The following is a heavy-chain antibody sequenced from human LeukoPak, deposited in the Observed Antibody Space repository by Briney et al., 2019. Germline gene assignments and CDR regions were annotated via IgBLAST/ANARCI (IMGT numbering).Heavy chain of an antibody. CDR2: INPSGGST. CDR1: GYTFTSYY. D-gene: IGHD2-2*01. Sequence: ASVKVSCKASGYTFTSYYMHWVRQAPGQGVEWMGIINPSGGSTSYAQKFQGRVTMTRDTSTSTVYMELSSLRSEDTAVYYCARGQYQLLWATFYYYGMDVWGQGTTVTVSS. J-gene: IGHJ6*02. CDR3: ARGQYQLLWATFYYYGMDV. V-gene: IGHV1-46*01.